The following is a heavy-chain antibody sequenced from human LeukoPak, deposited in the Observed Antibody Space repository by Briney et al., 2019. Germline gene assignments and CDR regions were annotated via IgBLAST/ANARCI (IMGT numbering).Heavy chain of an antibody. D-gene: IGHD3-3*01. CDR3: ARAGSITIFGVAEADYYYYGMDV. CDR2: ISSSTSTM. V-gene: IGHV3-48*01. J-gene: IGHJ6*02. Sequence: PGGSLRLSCAASGFTFSSYSMNWVRQAPGKGLEWVSYISSSTSTMYYADSVKGRFSISRDNAKNSLYLQMNSLRAEDTAVYYCARAGSITIFGVAEADYYYYGMDVWGQGTTVTVSS. CDR1: GFTFSSYS.